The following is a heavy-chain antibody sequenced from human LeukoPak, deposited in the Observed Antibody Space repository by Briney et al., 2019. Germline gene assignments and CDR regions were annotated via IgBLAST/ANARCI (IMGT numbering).Heavy chain of an antibody. CDR2: INHSGST. V-gene: IGHV4-34*01. J-gene: IGHJ5*02. CDR3: ARVSATNKRASASWFDP. D-gene: IGHD1-14*01. Sequence: SETLSLTCAVYGGSFSGYYWSWIRQPPGKGLEWIGEINHSGSTNYNPSLKSRVTISVDTSKNQFSLKLSSVTAADTAVYYCARVSATNKRASASWFDPWGQGTLVTVSS. CDR1: GGSFSGYY.